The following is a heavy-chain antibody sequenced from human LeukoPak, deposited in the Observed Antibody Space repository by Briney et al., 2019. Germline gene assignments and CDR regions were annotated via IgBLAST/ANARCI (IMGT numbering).Heavy chain of an antibody. CDR3: ASLFAMGFGY. CDR1: GGSFSGYY. Sequence: SETLSLTCAVYGGSFSGYYWSWIRRPPGKGLEWIGEINHCGSTNYNPSPKSRVTISVDTSKNQFSLKLSSVTAADTPVYYCASLFAMGFGYWGKGTIVTVSS. V-gene: IGHV4-34*01. CDR2: INHCGST. J-gene: IGHJ4*02. D-gene: IGHD5-18*01.